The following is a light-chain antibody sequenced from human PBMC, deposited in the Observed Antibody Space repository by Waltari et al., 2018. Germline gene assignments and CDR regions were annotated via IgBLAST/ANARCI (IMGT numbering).Light chain of an antibody. V-gene: IGKV4-1*01. CDR1: HSVFYTPNNKNY. J-gene: IGKJ1*01. Sequence: DIVMTQSPDSLAVSLGERATIYCKSSHSVFYTPNNKNYLAWYQQKPGQPPKLLIYWASTRESGVPDRFSGSGSGTDFTLTISSLQPEDFATYYCQQSYSTPRTFGQGTKVEIK. CDR3: QQSYSTPRT. CDR2: WAS.